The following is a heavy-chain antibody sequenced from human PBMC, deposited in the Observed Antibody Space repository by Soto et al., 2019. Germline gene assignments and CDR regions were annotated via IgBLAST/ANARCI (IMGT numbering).Heavy chain of an antibody. V-gene: IGHV3-23*01. Sequence: PGGSLRLSCAATGSAFSSYAMTWVRQAPGKGLEWVSAITAGGGSTYYADSVKGRFTISRDNSKNTLYLQMNSLRAEDTAVYYCAKGCYYDIRGYDVHRDLHYLRPRPSVDL. CDR1: GSAFSSYA. CDR3: AKGCYYDIRGYDVHRDLHYLRPRPSVDL. D-gene: IGHD3-22*01. J-gene: IGHJ2*01. CDR2: ITAGGGST.